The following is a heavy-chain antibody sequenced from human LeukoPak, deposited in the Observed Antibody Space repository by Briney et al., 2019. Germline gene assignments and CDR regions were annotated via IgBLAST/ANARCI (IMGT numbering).Heavy chain of an antibody. Sequence: ASVKVSCKASGYTFTGYYMHWVRQAPGQGLEGMGWINPNSGGTNYAQKFQGRVTMTRDTSISTAYMELSRLRSDDTAVYYCARESIAAAGTLDYWGQGTLVTVSS. J-gene: IGHJ4*02. CDR2: INPNSGGT. CDR3: ARESIAAAGTLDY. V-gene: IGHV1-2*02. CDR1: GYTFTGYY. D-gene: IGHD6-13*01.